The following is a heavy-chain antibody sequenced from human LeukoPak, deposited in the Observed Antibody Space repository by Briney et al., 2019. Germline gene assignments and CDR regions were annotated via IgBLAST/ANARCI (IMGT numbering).Heavy chain of an antibody. CDR1: GYTLTELS. J-gene: IGHJ4*02. D-gene: IGHD5-18*01. Sequence: ASVKVSCKVSGYTLTELSMHWVRQAPGKGLEWMGGFDPEDGETIYAQKFQGRVTMTEDTSTDTAYMELSSLRSEDTAVYYCATRGYSYGPLGYWGQGTLVSASP. CDR2: FDPEDGET. CDR3: ATRGYSYGPLGY. V-gene: IGHV1-24*01.